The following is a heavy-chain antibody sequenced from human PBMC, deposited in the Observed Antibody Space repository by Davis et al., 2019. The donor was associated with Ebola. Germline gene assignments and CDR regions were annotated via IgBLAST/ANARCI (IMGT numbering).Heavy chain of an antibody. J-gene: IGHJ4*02. CDR1: GFTFSTYA. Sequence: GESLKISCAASGFTFSTYAMHWVRQAPGKGLEWVSSFSSSGGSTYYADSVKGRFTISRDDSKSTVFLQMNALRDEDTAVYYCALEVGATSDLAYWGQGTLVTVSS. CDR3: ALEVGATSDLAY. D-gene: IGHD1-26*01. V-gene: IGHV3-23*01. CDR2: FSSSGGST.